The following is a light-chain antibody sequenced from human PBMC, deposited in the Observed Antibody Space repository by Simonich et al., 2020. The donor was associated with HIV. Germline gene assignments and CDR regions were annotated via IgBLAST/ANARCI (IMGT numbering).Light chain of an antibody. CDR3: QQYNSYSPLT. Sequence: DIQLTQSPSFLSASVGDRVTITCRASQGVSNSLAWYQQKPGKAPKLLIYKASSLESGVPSRFSGSGSGTEFTLTIRSLQPDDFATYYCQQYNSYSPLTFGGGTKVEIK. CDR1: QGVSNS. CDR2: KAS. J-gene: IGKJ4*01. V-gene: IGKV1-5*03.